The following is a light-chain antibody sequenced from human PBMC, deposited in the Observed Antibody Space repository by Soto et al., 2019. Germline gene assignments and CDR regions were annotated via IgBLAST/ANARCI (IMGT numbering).Light chain of an antibody. Sequence: QSVLTQPASVSGSPGQSITISCTGTSSDIGSFNLVSWYQHHPGKAPKLIIYEGNTRPSGVSNRFSGSKSGDTASLTISGRQAEDDADDYCLSSFGNSIPLLGGGTKLTVL. CDR2: EGN. CDR3: LSSFGNSIPL. V-gene: IGLV2-23*01. J-gene: IGLJ2*01. CDR1: SSDIGSFNL.